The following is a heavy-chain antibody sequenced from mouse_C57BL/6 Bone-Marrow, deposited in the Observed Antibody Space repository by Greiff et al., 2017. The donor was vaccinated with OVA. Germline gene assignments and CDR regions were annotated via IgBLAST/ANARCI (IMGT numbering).Heavy chain of an antibody. V-gene: IGHV1-81*01. CDR2: IYPRSGNT. J-gene: IGHJ1*03. CDR1: GYTFTSYG. CDR3: ARIHRDWDFEG. Sequence: QVQLQQSGAELARPGASVKLSCKASGYTFTSYGISWVKQRTGQGLEWIGAIYPRSGNTYSNEKFKGTAPLTAAKSSSPAYMELRSLTSEDAAVDVWARIHRDWDFEGWGRGTTGTVSS.